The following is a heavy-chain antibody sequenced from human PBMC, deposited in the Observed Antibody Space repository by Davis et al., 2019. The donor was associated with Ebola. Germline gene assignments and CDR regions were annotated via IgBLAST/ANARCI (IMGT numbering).Heavy chain of an antibody. CDR2: MNPNSGNT. J-gene: IGHJ5*02. V-gene: IGHV1-8*02. D-gene: IGHD3-16*02. CDR1: GYTFTSYG. CDR3: ARTIMITFGGVIASPNWFDP. Sequence: ASVKVSCKASGYTFTSYGIRWGRQATGQGLEWMGWMNPNSGNTGYAQKFQGRVTMTRNTSISTAYMELSSLRSEDTAVYYCARTIMITFGGVIASPNWFDPWGQGTLVTVSS.